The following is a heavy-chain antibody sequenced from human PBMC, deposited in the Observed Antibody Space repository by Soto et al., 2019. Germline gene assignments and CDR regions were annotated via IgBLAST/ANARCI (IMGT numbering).Heavy chain of an antibody. CDR3: ARGVYSSGYSRHSDAFDI. Sequence: QVQLVQCGAEVKKPGSSVKVSCKASGGTFRSYAISWVRQATGQGPEWWGGIMPIFGTTNYAQQFQGRVTITADESTSTAYMELSGLRSEDTAVYYCARGVYSSGYSRHSDAFDIWGQGTMVTVSS. V-gene: IGHV1-69*01. CDR1: GGTFRSYA. CDR2: IMPIFGTT. D-gene: IGHD3-22*01. J-gene: IGHJ3*02.